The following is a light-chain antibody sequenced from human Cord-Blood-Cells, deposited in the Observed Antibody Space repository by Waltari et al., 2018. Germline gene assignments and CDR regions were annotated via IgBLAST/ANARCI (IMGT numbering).Light chain of an antibody. CDR1: SSDVGGYNY. CDR3: SSYTSSSTLYV. CDR2: DVS. V-gene: IGLV2-14*01. Sequence: QSALTQPASVSGSPGQSITISCTGTSSDVGGYNYVSWYQQHPGKAPNLMIYDVSNWPSGISNRFSGSKSGNTASLTISGLQAEDEADYYCSSYTSSSTLYVFGTGTKVTVL. J-gene: IGLJ1*01.